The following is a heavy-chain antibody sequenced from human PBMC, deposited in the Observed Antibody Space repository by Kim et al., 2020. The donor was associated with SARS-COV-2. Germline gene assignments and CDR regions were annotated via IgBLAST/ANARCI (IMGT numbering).Heavy chain of an antibody. CDR3: ARDRSFDV. J-gene: IGHJ3*01. CDR2: SGGNI. V-gene: IGHV3-53*01. Sequence: SGGNITYADSVKGRFTISRDNSKNTLYLQMNGLRAEDTAVYYCARDRSFDVWGQGTMVTVSS.